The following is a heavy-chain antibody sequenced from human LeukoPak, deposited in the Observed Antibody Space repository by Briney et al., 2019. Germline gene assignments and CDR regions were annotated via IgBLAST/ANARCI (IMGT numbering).Heavy chain of an antibody. CDR1: GASFGGFY. D-gene: IGHD2-8*01. CDR3: ARAYCTSGVCYFDY. CDR2: IYHSGST. J-gene: IGHJ4*02. V-gene: IGHV4-34*01. Sequence: PSETLSLTCAVSGASFGGFYWSWIRQPPGQGLEWIGEIYHSGSTNYNPSLKSRVAMSVDTSKTQFSLNLTSVTAADTAVYYCARAYCTSGVCYFDYWGQGTPVTVSS.